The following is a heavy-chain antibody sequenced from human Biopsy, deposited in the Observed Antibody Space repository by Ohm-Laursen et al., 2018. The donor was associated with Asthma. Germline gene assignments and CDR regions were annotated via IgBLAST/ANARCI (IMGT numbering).Heavy chain of an antibody. CDR1: GFSLSSSGAN. CDR3: TRHNDY. D-gene: IGHD1-14*01. Sequence: TQTLTLTCSFSGFSLSSSGANVNWIRQPPGKALEWLARIDWEEDKFYSTSLRTRLAISKGSSEDQVALTMTNMGPVDTATYYCTRHNDYWGPGILATVSS. J-gene: IGHJ4*02. CDR2: IDWEEDK. V-gene: IGHV2-70*04.